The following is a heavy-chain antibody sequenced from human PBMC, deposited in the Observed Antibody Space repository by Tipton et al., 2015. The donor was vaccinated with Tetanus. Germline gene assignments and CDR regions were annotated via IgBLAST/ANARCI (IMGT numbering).Heavy chain of an antibody. CDR3: ARPKTGYSSSEVWFDP. CDR1: GGSISSSSYY. Sequence: TLSLTCTVSGGSISSSSYYWGWIRQPPGKGLEWIGSIYYSGSTYYNPSLKSRVTISVDTSKNQFSLKLSSVTAADTAVYYCARPKTGYSSSEVWFDPWGQGTLVTVSS. D-gene: IGHD6-13*01. J-gene: IGHJ5*02. V-gene: IGHV4-39*01. CDR2: IYYSGST.